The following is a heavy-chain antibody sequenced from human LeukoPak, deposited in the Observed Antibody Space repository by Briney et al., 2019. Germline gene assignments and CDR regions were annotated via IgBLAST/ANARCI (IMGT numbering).Heavy chain of an antibody. CDR2: ISTTSETI. J-gene: IGHJ3*02. D-gene: IGHD3-9*01. CDR3: ATYHDATGYFNEAFEI. V-gene: IGHV3-48*01. Sequence: GGSLRLSCTTSGLIFSRYNFNWVRQAPGKGLEWLSYISTTSETIYYGDSVKGRFNISRDNAKNFLYLQMDSLRAEDTAVYFCATYHDATGYFNEAFEIWRHGTFVTVSS. CDR1: GLIFSRYN.